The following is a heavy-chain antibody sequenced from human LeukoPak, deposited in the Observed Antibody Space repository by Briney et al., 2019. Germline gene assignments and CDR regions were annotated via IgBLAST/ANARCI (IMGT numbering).Heavy chain of an antibody. J-gene: IGHJ4*02. CDR1: GYTFTGYY. D-gene: IGHD6-13*01. CDR2: INPNGGGT. Sequence: ASVKVSCKASGYTFTGYYMHWVRQAPGQGLEWMGWINPNGGGTNYAQNFQGRVTMTRDTSISTAYMELSRLTSDDTAVYYCARGGMVDSSSYLYYFDYWGQGTLVTVSS. V-gene: IGHV1-2*02. CDR3: ARGGMVDSSSYLYYFDY.